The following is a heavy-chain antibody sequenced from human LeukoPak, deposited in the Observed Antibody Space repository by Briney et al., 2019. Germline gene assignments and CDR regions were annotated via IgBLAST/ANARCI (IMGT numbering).Heavy chain of an antibody. CDR1: GASISSNY. V-gene: IGHV4-59*01. CDR3: ARVPTGSYSIDY. J-gene: IGHJ4*02. D-gene: IGHD3-10*01. CDR2: IYHTGSN. Sequence: SETLSLTCTVSGASISSNYWTWIRQPPGKGLEWIGYIYHTGSNKYNPSLKSRLTISVDTSKNQFSLKLSSVTAADTAVYFCARVPTGSYSIDYWGQGTLVTVSS.